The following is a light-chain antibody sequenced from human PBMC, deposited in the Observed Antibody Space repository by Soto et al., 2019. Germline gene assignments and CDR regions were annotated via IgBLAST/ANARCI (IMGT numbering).Light chain of an antibody. CDR2: GAS. CDR3: QQRSNWPLT. V-gene: IGKV3-11*01. J-gene: IGKJ4*01. CDR1: QSVSSY. Sequence: EIVLTQSPATLSLSPGERAALSCRASQSVSSYLAWYQQKPGQAPRLLIYGASSRATGIPARFSGSGSGTDFTLTTSSLEPEDFAIYYCQQRSNWPLTFGGGTKVEIK.